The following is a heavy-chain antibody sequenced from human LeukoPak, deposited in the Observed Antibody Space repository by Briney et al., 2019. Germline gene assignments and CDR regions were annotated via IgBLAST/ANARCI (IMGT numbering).Heavy chain of an antibody. J-gene: IGHJ4*02. CDR3: ARGECSSTSCLPDY. CDR2: ISGIGGST. D-gene: IGHD2-2*01. V-gene: IGHV3-64*01. Sequence: GGSLRLSCAASGFSFTSYAMHWVRQAPGKGLVYASAISGIGGSTYFANSVKGRFAISRDNSKNTLYLQMGSLRAEDMAVYYCARGECSSTSCLPDYWGQGTLVTVSS. CDR1: GFSFTSYA.